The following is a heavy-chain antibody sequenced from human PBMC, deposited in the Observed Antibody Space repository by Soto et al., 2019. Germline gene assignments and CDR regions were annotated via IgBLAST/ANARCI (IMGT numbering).Heavy chain of an antibody. J-gene: IGHJ4*02. CDR1: SGSVFSSNW. D-gene: IGHD6-19*01. Sequence: QVQLQESGPGLVKPSGTLSLTCAVSSGSVFSSNWWSWVRLPPGKGLEWIGETRNSGGANYNPSLKRRVTITVDRSTNHIFLELSSVTAADTAVYYCASHLVMAGTRGFDHWGLGTLVTVSS. CDR2: TRNSGGA. V-gene: IGHV4-4*02. CDR3: ASHLVMAGTRGFDH.